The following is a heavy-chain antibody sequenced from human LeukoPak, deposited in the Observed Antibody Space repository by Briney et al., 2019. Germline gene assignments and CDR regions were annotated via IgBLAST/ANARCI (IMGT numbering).Heavy chain of an antibody. D-gene: IGHD5-24*01. V-gene: IGHV1-69*01. J-gene: IGHJ4*02. CDR1: GVTFSSYA. CDR3: ARDSGDGYNYLDY. Sequence: SVKVSCKASGVTFSSYAISWVRQAPGQGLEWMGGIIPIFGTANYAQKFQGRVTITADESTSTAYMELSSLRSEDTAVYYCARDSGDGYNYLDYWGQGTLVTVSS. CDR2: IIPIFGTA.